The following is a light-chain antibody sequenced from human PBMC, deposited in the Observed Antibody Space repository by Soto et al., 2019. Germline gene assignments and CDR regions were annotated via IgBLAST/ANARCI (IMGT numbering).Light chain of an antibody. J-gene: IGLJ1*01. CDR2: YDD. Sequence: QSVLTQPPSVSEAPRQRVTISCSGSSSNIGNNAVNWYQQLPGKAPKLLIYYDDLLPSGVSDRFSGSKSGTSASLAISGLLSEDEADYYCAAWGDSLNGSYVFGTGTKVTVL. CDR1: SSNIGNNA. CDR3: AAWGDSLNGSYV. V-gene: IGLV1-36*01.